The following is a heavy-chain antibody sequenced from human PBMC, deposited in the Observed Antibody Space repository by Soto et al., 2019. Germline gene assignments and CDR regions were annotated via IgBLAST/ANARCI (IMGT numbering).Heavy chain of an antibody. CDR3: ARDGRKELWVEGLNTMDV. CDR2: ISGHNGQT. V-gene: IGHV1-18*01. CDR1: GYTFSNYG. J-gene: IGHJ6*02. D-gene: IGHD5-18*01. Sequence: QVQLVQSGPEMKKPGASVKVSCKASGYTFSNYGISWVRQAPRQGLEWVGWISGHNGQTKSAQKFWGRVTMSTDISTSTAYMELKSLRSDDTAMYFCARDGRKELWVEGLNTMDVWGQGTTVTVSS.